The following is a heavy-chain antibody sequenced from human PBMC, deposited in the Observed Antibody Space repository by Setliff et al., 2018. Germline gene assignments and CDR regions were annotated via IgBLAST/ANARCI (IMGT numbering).Heavy chain of an antibody. Sequence: PGGSLRLSCAASGFTFSSYAMSWVRQAPGKGLEWASAISGSGGSTYYADSVKGRFTISRDNSKNTLYLQMNSLRAEDTAVYYCAKEKGSSSWYRVYYFDYWGQGTLVTVSS. D-gene: IGHD6-13*01. CDR2: ISGSGGST. J-gene: IGHJ4*02. CDR1: GFTFSSYA. V-gene: IGHV3-23*01. CDR3: AKEKGSSSWYRVYYFDY.